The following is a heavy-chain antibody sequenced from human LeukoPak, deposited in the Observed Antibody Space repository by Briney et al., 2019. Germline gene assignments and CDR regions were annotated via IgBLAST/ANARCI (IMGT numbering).Heavy chain of an antibody. CDR3: ARDVGGNSPRYYYGLDV. Sequence: SETLSLTCTVSGGSISSYYWSWIRQPPGKGLEWIGYIYYSGRTSYNPSLKSRVTISVDTSKNEISLKLSSVTAADTAFYYCARDVGGNSPRYYYGLDVWGQGTTVTVSS. CDR1: GGSISSYY. J-gene: IGHJ6*02. CDR2: IYYSGRT. D-gene: IGHD4-23*01. V-gene: IGHV4-59*01.